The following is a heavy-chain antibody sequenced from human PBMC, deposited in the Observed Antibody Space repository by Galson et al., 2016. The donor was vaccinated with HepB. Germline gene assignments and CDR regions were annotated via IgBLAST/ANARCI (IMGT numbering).Heavy chain of an antibody. Sequence: SLRLSCAASGFSFSNYAMSWVRQAPGKGLEWVSGTYGGGHKTHYAESLKGRFTVSRDNSENTLYLQMNSLRAEDTAVYYCARVDMQWLLIGAFDIWGQGTMVTVSS. CDR1: GFSFSNYA. V-gene: IGHV3-23*01. J-gene: IGHJ3*02. CDR3: ARVDMQWLLIGAFDI. CDR2: TYGGGHKT. D-gene: IGHD6-19*01.